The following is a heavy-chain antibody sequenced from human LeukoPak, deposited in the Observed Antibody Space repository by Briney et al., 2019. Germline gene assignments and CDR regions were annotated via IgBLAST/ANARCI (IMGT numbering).Heavy chain of an antibody. V-gene: IGHV3-20*01. J-gene: IGHJ3*02. Sequence: GGSLRLSCAASGFTFDDYGMSWVRQAPGKGLEWVPGINWNGGSTGYADSVKGRFTISRDNAKNSLYLQMNSLRAEDTALYHCARDRGSAAPDAFDIWGQGTMVTVSS. CDR3: ARDRGSAAPDAFDI. D-gene: IGHD1-26*01. CDR2: INWNGGST. CDR1: GFTFDDYG.